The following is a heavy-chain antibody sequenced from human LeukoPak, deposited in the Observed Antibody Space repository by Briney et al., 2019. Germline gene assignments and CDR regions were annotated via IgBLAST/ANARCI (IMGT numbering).Heavy chain of an antibody. CDR3: ARDGDSSGYIDY. V-gene: IGHV4-39*07. D-gene: IGHD3-22*01. CDR1: GGSIRSSSDY. J-gene: IGHJ4*02. Sequence: SETLSLTCTVSGGSIRSSSDYWGWIRQPPGKGLEWIGSIYLSGRTYYNPSLKSRVTISVDTSKNQFSLKLSSVTAADTAVYYCARDGDSSGYIDYWGQGTLVTVSS. CDR2: IYLSGRT.